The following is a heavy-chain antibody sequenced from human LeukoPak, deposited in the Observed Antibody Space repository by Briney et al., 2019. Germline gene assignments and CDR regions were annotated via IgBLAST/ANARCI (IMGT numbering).Heavy chain of an antibody. CDR2: IYSGGST. CDR1: GFTVSSNY. J-gene: IGHJ3*02. V-gene: IGHV3-53*01. Sequence: GGSLRLSCAASGFTVSSNYMSWVRQAPGKGLEWVSVIYSGGSTYYADSVKGRFTISRDNSKNTLYLQMNSLRAEDTAVYYCASVATMIVQSPAAFDIWGQGTMVTVSS. CDR3: ASVATMIVQSPAAFDI. D-gene: IGHD3-22*01.